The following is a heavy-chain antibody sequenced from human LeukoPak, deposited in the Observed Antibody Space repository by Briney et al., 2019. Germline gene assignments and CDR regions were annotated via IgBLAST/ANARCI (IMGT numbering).Heavy chain of an antibody. CDR1: GFTFSRYS. CDR3: ASSPGYSYAFL. V-gene: IGHV3-21*01. Sequence: GGSLRLSCAASGFTFSRYSMNWVRQAPGKGLEWVSSISSSSSFIYYSDSLKGRFTISRDNAKNSLYLQMNSLRAEDTAVYYCASSPGYSYAFLWGQGTMVTVSS. D-gene: IGHD5-18*01. CDR2: ISSSSSFI. J-gene: IGHJ3*01.